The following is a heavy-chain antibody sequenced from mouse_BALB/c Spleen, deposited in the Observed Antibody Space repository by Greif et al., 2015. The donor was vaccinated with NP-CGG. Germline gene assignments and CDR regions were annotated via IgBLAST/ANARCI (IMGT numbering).Heavy chain of an antibody. D-gene: IGHD3-1*01. CDR1: GFTFSSYA. CDR3: ARESGAMDY. Sequence: EVQLVESGGGLVKPGGSLKLSCAASGFTFSSYAMSWVRQTPEKRLEWVATISSGGSYTYYPDSVKGRFTISRDNAKNTLYLQMSSLRSEDTAMYYCARESGAMDYWGQGTSVTVSS. J-gene: IGHJ4*01. V-gene: IGHV5-9-3*01. CDR2: ISSGGSYT.